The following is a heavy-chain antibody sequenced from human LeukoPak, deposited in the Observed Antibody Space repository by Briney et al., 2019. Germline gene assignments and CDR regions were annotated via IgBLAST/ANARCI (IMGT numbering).Heavy chain of an antibody. D-gene: IGHD4-17*01. J-gene: IGHJ4*02. CDR3: AXXLDXGDYPYADY. V-gene: IGHV3-11*04. Sequence: PGXSLRXXCAASGFTFSDYYMSWIRQAPGKGLEWVSYISSSGSTMYYADSVKGRFTISRDNAKNSLYLQMNSLRAEDTAVYYCAXXLDXGDYPYADYWGQGTLVTVSS. CDR1: GFTFSDYY. CDR2: ISSSGSTM.